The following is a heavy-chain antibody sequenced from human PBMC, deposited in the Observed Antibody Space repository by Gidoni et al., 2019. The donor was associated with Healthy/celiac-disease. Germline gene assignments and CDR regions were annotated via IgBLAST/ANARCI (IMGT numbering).Heavy chain of an antibody. J-gene: IGHJ6*02. CDR3: ARGVTGTTSYYYYYGMDV. Sequence: QVQLVQSGAEVKTPGASVKVSCKASGYTFTSYDINWVRQATGRGLEWMGWMNPNSGNTGYAQKFQGRVTMTRNTSISTAYMELSSLRSEDTAVYYCARGVTGTTSYYYYYGMDVWGQGTTVTVSS. CDR2: MNPNSGNT. CDR1: GYTFTSYD. V-gene: IGHV1-8*01. D-gene: IGHD1-7*01.